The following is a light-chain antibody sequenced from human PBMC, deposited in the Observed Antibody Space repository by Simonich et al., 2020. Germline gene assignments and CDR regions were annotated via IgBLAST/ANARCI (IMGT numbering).Light chain of an antibody. Sequence: DIQMTQSPSAMSASVGDRVTITCRASQGIGNYLNWYQQKPGKAPKLLIYDASNLETGVPARFSGSGSGTDFTFTISSLQPEDIATYYCQQYDNLPITFGPGTKVDIK. V-gene: IGKV1-33*01. CDR3: QQYDNLPIT. J-gene: IGKJ3*01. CDR2: DAS. CDR1: QGIGNY.